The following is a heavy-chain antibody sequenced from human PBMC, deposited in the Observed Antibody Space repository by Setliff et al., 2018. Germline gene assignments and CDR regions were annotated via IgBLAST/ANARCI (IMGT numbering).Heavy chain of an antibody. CDR1: GGTFSSYG. CDR2: TIPMFGTT. V-gene: IGHV1-69*05. D-gene: IGHD2-21*01. J-gene: IGHJ6*03. Sequence: SVKVSCKASGGTFSSYGISWVRQAPGQGLEWMGGTIPMFGTTDYARKFQGRVTIITDESASTAYMQISSLKAEDTAVYYCARSTIMCYYACNYYYLDLWGKGTTVTVSS. CDR3: ARSTIMCYYACNYYYLDL.